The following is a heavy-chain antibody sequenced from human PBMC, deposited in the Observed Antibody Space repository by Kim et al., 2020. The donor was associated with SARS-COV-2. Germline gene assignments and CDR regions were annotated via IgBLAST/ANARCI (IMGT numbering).Heavy chain of an antibody. J-gene: IGHJ3*02. Sequence: DSVKGRFTISRDNAKNSLYLQMNSLRAEDTAVYYCANRGATVVTHDAFDIWGQGTMVTVSS. D-gene: IGHD4-17*01. V-gene: IGHV3-21*01. CDR3: ANRGATVVTHDAFDI.